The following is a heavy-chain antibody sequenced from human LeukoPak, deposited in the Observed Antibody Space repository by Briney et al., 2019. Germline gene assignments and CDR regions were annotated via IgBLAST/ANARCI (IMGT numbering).Heavy chain of an antibody. D-gene: IGHD2-21*01. CDR2: IYYSGNT. CDR3: VREGISPSYFDY. V-gene: IGHV4-30-4*01. Sequence: SETLSLTCTVSGGSISSGDYYWSWIRQPPGKGLEWIGYIYYSGNTYYNPSLKSRVTISVDTSKNQFSLKLTSVTAADTAVYYCVREGISPSYFDYWGQGTLVTVSS. CDR1: GGSISSGDYY. J-gene: IGHJ4*02.